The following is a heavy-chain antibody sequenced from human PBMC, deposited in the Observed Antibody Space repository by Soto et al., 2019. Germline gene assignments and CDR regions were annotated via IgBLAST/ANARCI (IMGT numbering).Heavy chain of an antibody. CDR1: GFPISECS. J-gene: IGHJ4*01. CDR2: ITVKTGNT. Sequence: GGSLRLSCEASGFPISECSMNWVRQAPGKGLEWLSYITVKTGNTLYADSVRGRFTISTDNAGNSVFLQMRSLRDEDTAVYFCVRDRDLYSDMFHAAFWSQGTLVTVSS. CDR3: VRDRDLYSDMFHAAF. D-gene: IGHD3-10*02. V-gene: IGHV3-48*02.